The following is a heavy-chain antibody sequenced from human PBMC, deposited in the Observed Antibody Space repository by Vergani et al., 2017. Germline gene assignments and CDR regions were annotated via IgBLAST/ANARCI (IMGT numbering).Heavy chain of an antibody. D-gene: IGHD1-26*01. CDR2: INPSGGST. Sequence: QVQLVQSGAEVKKPGASVKVSCKASGYTFTSYYMHWVRQAPGQGLEWMGIINPSGGSTSYAQKFQGRVTMTRDTSTSTVYMELSSLRSEDTAVYYCARDRFGVGATTTDYYYYYGMDVWGQGTTVTVSS. CDR3: ARDRFGVGATTTDYYYYYGMDV. J-gene: IGHJ6*02. CDR1: GYTFTSYY. V-gene: IGHV1-46*01.